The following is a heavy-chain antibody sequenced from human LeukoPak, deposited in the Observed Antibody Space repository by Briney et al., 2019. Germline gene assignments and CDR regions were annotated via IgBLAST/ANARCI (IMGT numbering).Heavy chain of an antibody. D-gene: IGHD4-17*01. CDR3: TTDPDYGDYGRVLKRNSVRVD. CDR1: GFTLSNAW. Sequence: PGGPLRLSGAASGFTLSNAWMSWFRQAPGKGLEWVGRIKSKTDGGTTTYAALVKGRFTISRDNSKNTLYLQMNSLNTKDTAVYYCTTDPDYGDYGRVLKRNSVRVDWGQGTLVTASS. CDR2: IKSKTDGGTT. V-gene: IGHV3-15*01. J-gene: IGHJ4*02.